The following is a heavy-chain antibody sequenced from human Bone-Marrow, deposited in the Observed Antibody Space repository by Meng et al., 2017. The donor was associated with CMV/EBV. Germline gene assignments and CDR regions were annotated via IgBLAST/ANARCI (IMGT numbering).Heavy chain of an antibody. CDR3: ARSLNYDYVWGSYRRPGYYFDY. CDR2: INHSGST. J-gene: IGHJ4*02. V-gene: IGHV4-34*01. CDR1: GGSFSGYY. Sequence: GSLRLSCAVYGGSFSGYYWSWIRQPPGKGLEWIGEINHSGSTNYNPSLKSRVTISVDTSKNQFSLKLSSVTAADTAVYYCARSLNYDYVWGSYRRPGYYFDYWGQGTLVTVSS. D-gene: IGHD3-16*02.